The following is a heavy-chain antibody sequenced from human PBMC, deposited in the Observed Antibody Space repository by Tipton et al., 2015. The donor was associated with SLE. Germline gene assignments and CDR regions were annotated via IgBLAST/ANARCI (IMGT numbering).Heavy chain of an antibody. Sequence: TLSLTCAVYGGSFSGYYWSWIRQPPGKGLEWIGEINHSGSTNYNPSLKSRVTISVDTSKNQFSLKLSSVTAADTAVYYCARGGVSGYDFWSGYWVFDYWGQGTLVTVSS. D-gene: IGHD3-3*01. CDR1: GGSFSGYY. CDR2: INHSGST. J-gene: IGHJ4*02. CDR3: ARGGVSGYDFWSGYWVFDY. V-gene: IGHV4-34*01.